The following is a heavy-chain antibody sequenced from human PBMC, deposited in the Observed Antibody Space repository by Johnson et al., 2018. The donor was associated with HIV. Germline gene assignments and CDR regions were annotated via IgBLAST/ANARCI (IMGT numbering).Heavy chain of an antibody. CDR2: ISSSGSTV. CDR1: GFSFSDYY. J-gene: IGHJ3*02. CDR3: ATRDPTHRPGVFDI. Sequence: QMLLVESGGGLVKPGGSLRLSCAASGFSFSDYYMSWIRQAPGKGPEWVSYISSSGSTVYYADSVKGRFTISRDNAKNSLYLQMNSLRAEDTAVYYCATRDPTHRPGVFDIWGQVTMVTVSS. V-gene: IGHV3-11*04. D-gene: IGHD1-14*01.